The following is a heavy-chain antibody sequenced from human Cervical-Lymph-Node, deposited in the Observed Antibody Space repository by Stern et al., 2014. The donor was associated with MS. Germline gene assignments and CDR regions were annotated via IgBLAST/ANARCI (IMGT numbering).Heavy chain of an antibody. CDR3: AREYDILTGYYFDY. Sequence: EVQLVESGGGLVQPGGSLRLSCAASGFTFSSYWMHWVRQAPGKGLVWVSRINSDGSSTSYADSVKGRFTISRDNSKNTLYLQMNSLRAEDTAVYYCAREYDILTGYYFDYWGQGTLVTVSS. D-gene: IGHD3-9*01. CDR1: GFTFSSYW. V-gene: IGHV3-74*01. J-gene: IGHJ4*02. CDR2: INSDGSST.